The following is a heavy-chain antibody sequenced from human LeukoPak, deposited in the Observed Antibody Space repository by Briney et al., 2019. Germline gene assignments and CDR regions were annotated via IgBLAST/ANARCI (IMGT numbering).Heavy chain of an antibody. CDR1: GGTFSSYA. CDR2: INAGNGNT. J-gene: IGHJ4*02. V-gene: IGHV1-3*01. Sequence: ASVKVSCKASGGTFSSYAMQWVRQAPGQRLEWMGWINAGNGNTKYSQKFQGRVTITRDTSASTAYMELSSLRSEDTAVYYCARSRITMIVVVITLFDYWGQGTLVTVSS. CDR3: ARSRITMIVVVITLFDY. D-gene: IGHD3-22*01.